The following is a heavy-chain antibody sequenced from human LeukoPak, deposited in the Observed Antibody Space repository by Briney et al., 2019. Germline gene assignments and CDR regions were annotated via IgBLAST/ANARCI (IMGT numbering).Heavy chain of an antibody. CDR3: ARGDYYYGMDV. V-gene: IGHV3-53*01. Sequence: TGGSLRLSCAASGFTVSSDYMSWVRQAPGKGLEWVSVIYSGGSTYYADSVKGRFTISRDNSKNTLYLQMNSLRAEDTAVYYCARGDYYYGMDVWGQGTTVTVSS. CDR1: GFTVSSDY. CDR2: IYSGGST. J-gene: IGHJ6*02.